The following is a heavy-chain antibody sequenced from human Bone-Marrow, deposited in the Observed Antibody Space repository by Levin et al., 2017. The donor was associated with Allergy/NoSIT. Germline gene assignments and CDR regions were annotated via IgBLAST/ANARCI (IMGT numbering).Heavy chain of an antibody. D-gene: IGHD3-3*01. V-gene: IGHV7-4-1*02. CDR1: GYTFTSYA. Sequence: ASVKVSCKASGYTFTSYAMNWVRQAPGQGLEWMGWINTNTGNPTYAQGFTGRFVFSLDTSVSTAYLQISSLKAEDTAVYYCARLITIFGVVLGGSGYYYYMDGWGKGTTVTVSS. CDR3: ARLITIFGVVLGGSGYYYYMDG. CDR2: INTNTGNP. J-gene: IGHJ6*03.